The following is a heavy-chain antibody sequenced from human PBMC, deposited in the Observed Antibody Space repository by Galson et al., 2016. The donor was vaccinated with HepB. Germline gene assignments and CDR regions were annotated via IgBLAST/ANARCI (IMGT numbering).Heavy chain of an antibody. CDR2: ISGNGGGT. V-gene: IGHV3-23*01. J-gene: IGHJ6*02. D-gene: IGHD3-3*01. CDR3: AKLFGVVIRRYGIDV. Sequence: SLRLSCAVSAFNFKDYIMSWVRQTPGKGLEWVSLISGNGGGTYYIDSVKGRFTISRDNSKNTLYLQMNSLRAEDTAVYYCAKLFGVVIRRYGIDVWGQGATVTVSS. CDR1: AFNFKDYI.